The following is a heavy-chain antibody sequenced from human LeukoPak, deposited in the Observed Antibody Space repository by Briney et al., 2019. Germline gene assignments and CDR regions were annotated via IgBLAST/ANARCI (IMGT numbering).Heavy chain of an antibody. V-gene: IGHV3-7*01. Sequence: GGSLRLSCAASGFSFSSGWMSWVRQAPGKGLEWVANIKPDGSATYYVDSVKGRFTISRDNSKNTLYLQMNSLRAEDTAVYYCASSHLAYCSGGSCYSGYWGQGTLVTVSS. CDR3: ASSHLAYCSGGSCYSGY. D-gene: IGHD2-15*01. J-gene: IGHJ4*02. CDR2: IKPDGSAT. CDR1: GFSFSSGW.